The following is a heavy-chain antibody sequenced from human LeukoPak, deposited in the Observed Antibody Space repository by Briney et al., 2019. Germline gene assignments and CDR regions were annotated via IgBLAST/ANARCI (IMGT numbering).Heavy chain of an antibody. D-gene: IGHD3-9*01. CDR3: ASGGWVTIFPYYYYYYMDV. CDR2: IKQDGSDK. J-gene: IGHJ6*03. Sequence: GGYLRLSCAASGFTFSTYTYWMSWVRQAPGKGLEWVANIKQDGSDKYYVDSVKGRFTISRDNAKNSLYLQMNSLRAEDTAVYYCASGGWVTIFPYYYYYYMDVWGKGTTVTVSS. CDR1: GFTFSTYTYW. V-gene: IGHV3-7*01.